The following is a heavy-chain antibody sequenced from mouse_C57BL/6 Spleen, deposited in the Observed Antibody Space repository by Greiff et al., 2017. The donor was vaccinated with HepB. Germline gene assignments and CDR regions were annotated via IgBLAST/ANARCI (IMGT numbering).Heavy chain of an antibody. J-gene: IGHJ1*03. CDR3: TPPLGDYYGSSYLYFDV. V-gene: IGHV14-1*01. CDR1: GFNIKDYY. Sequence: VQLQQSGAELVRPGASVKLSCTASGFNIKDYYMHWVKQRPEQGLEWIGRIDPEDGDTEYAPKFQGKATMTADTSSNTAYLQLSSLTSEDTAVYYCTPPLGDYYGSSYLYFDVWGTGTTVTVSS. D-gene: IGHD1-1*01. CDR2: IDPEDGDT.